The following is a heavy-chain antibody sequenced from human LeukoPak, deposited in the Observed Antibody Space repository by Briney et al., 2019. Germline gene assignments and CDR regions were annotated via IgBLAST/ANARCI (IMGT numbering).Heavy chain of an antibody. V-gene: IGHV3-23*01. CDR3: ARDLGASSSWYRKGAFGI. CDR1: GFTFSSYA. J-gene: IGHJ3*02. Sequence: GGSLRLSCAASGFTFSSYAMSWVRQAPGKGLEWVSAISGSGGSTYYADSVKGRFTISRDNSKNMLYLQMNSLRAEDTAVYYCARDLGASSSWYRKGAFGIWGQGTMVTVSS. CDR2: ISGSGGST. D-gene: IGHD6-13*01.